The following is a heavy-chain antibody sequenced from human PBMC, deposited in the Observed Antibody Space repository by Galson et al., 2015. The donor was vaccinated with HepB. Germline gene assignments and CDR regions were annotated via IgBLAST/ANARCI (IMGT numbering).Heavy chain of an antibody. Sequence: TLSLTCAVSGGSIRSGGHFWTWIRQPPGKGLEWVGFIYYTGSTYYNPSLKSRVSISVSTSKNQFFLKLTSVTAADTAVYYCARAGHSYDGSQFYFDLWGRGTLVTVSS. CDR1: GGSIRSGGHF. V-gene: IGHV4-30-4*01. J-gene: IGHJ2*01. D-gene: IGHD3-22*01. CDR3: ARAGHSYDGSQFYFDL. CDR2: IYYTGST.